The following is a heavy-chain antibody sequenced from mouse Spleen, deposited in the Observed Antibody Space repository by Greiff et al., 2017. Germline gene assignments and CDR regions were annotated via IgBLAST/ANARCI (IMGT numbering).Heavy chain of an antibody. J-gene: IGHJ4*01. D-gene: IGHD6-2*01. CDR2: ISDGGSYT. V-gene: IGHV5-4*02. CDR3: ARGGRRSLYYYAMDY. Sequence: EVQLVESGGGLVKPGGSLKLSCAASGFTFSDYYMYWVRQTPEKRLEWVATISDGGSYTYYPDSVKGRFTISRDNAKNNLYLQMSSLKSEDTAMYYCARGGRRSLYYYAMDYWGQGTSVTVSS. CDR1: GFTFSDYY.